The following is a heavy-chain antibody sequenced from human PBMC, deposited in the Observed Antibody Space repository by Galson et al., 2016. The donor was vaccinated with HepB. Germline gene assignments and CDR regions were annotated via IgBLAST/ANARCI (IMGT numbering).Heavy chain of an antibody. J-gene: IGHJ6*02. CDR2: IIPIFRTT. V-gene: IGHV1-69*13. CDR3: AREGEGVAEGKNYYYGMDV. Sequence: SVKVSCKASGGTFSSHAFSWVRQAPGQGLEWMGAIIPIFRTTNYEQKFQDRVTITADESTSTVYTELSSLRSEDTAVYYCAREGEGVAEGKNYYYGMDVWGQGTTVTVSS. D-gene: IGHD2-15*01. CDR1: GGTFSSHA.